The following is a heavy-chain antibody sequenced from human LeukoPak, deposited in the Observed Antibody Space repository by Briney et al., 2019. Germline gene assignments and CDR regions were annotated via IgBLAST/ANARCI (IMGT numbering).Heavy chain of an antibody. CDR1: GYTLTGYY. D-gene: IGHD3-9*01. V-gene: IGHV1-2*02. CDR2: INPSNGGK. Sequence: GASVKVSCKTSGYTLTGYYIHWVRQAPGQGLEWMGWINPSNGGKNSAQKFQGRVTMTRDTSISTAYMELSGLTSDDTAIYYCARQTIRPFDYWGQGTLVTVSA. CDR3: ARQTIRPFDY. J-gene: IGHJ4*02.